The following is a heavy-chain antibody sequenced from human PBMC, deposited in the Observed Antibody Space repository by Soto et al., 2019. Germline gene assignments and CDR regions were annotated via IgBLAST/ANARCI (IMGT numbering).Heavy chain of an antibody. V-gene: IGHV4-61*01. CDR1: GVSVNSGNYY. CDR2: IYHSGST. CDR3: AAGGGLPRYY. D-gene: IGHD5-12*01. J-gene: IGHJ4*02. Sequence: SETLSLTCTVSGVSVNSGNYYWSWIRQTPGKGLEWIGYIYHSGSTYYNPSLKSRVTISVDRSKNQFSLKLSSVTAADTDVYYCAAGGGLPRYYWGQGTLVTVSS.